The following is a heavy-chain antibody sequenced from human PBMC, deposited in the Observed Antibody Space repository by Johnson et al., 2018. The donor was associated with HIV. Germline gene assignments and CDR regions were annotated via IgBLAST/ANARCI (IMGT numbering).Heavy chain of an antibody. CDR1: GYTFSSYD. CDR3: ARGGGSSVAFDI. J-gene: IGHJ3*02. V-gene: IGHV3-13*01. D-gene: IGHD1-26*01. Sequence: VQLVESGGGVVQPGRSLRLSCAASGYTFSSYDMHWVRQATGKGLEWVSEIDTAGDTYYPGSVKGRFTTSRENAKNSLYLQMNSLGAEDTAVYYCARGGGSSVAFDIWGQGTMVTVSS. CDR2: IDTAGDT.